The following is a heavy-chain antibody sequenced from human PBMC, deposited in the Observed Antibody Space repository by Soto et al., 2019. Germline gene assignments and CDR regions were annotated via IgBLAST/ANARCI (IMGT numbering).Heavy chain of an antibody. D-gene: IGHD2-15*01. Sequence: QVQLVESGGGVVQPGKSLRLSCAASGFTFSSFGMHWVRQAPGKGLEWVALVWFHGGNEEYADSVRGRFTISRDNSKNTLYLHMNSLRGEDTAIYCCARRGCAGTGCYSFPNAYDLWGQGTKVTVSS. CDR3: ARRGCAGTGCYSFPNAYDL. CDR2: VWFHGGNE. CDR1: GFTFSSFG. V-gene: IGHV3-33*01. J-gene: IGHJ3*01.